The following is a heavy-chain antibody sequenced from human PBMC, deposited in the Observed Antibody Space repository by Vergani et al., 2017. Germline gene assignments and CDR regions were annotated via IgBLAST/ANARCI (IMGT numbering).Heavy chain of an antibody. CDR1: GYTFTSYY. CDR3: ARDIGVVAAAMINGMDV. CDR2: INPSGGST. V-gene: IGHV1-46*03. Sequence: QVQLVQSGAEVKKPGASVKVSCKASGYTFTSYYMHWVRQAPGQGLEWMGIINPSGGSTSYAQKFQGRVTMTRDTSTSTVYMELSSLRSEDTAVYYCARDIGVVAAAMINGMDVWGQGTTVTVSS. D-gene: IGHD2-2*01. J-gene: IGHJ6*02.